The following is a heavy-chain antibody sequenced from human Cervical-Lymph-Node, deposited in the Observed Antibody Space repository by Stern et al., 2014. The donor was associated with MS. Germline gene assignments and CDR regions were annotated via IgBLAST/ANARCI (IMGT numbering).Heavy chain of an antibody. V-gene: IGHV3-30*18. J-gene: IGHJ6*02. CDR2: ISHDGSNT. CDR1: GFTFSSYG. D-gene: IGHD3-3*01. Sequence: VQLVESGGGVVQPGRSLRLSCAASGFTFSSYGMHWVRQAPGKGLEWVAVISHDGSNTYYADSVKGRFTISRDNSKNTLYLQMNSLRAEDTAVYYCAKLNTMTYYDFWSGSAADHGMDVWGQGTTVTVSS. CDR3: AKLNTMTYYDFWSGSAADHGMDV.